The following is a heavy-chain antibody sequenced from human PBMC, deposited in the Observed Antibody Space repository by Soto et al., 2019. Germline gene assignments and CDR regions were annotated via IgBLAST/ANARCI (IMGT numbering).Heavy chain of an antibody. CDR3: AGGYCSGGSCYESFDY. J-gene: IGHJ4*02. Sequence: QVQLQESGPGLVKPSQTLSLTCTVSGGSISSGGYYWSWIRQHPGKGLEWIGYIYYSGSTYYNPSLKRRVTISGDTSKNQFSLKLSSVTAADTAVYYCAGGYCSGGSCYESFDYWGQGTLVTVSS. CDR2: IYYSGST. D-gene: IGHD2-15*01. CDR1: GGSISSGGYY. V-gene: IGHV4-31*03.